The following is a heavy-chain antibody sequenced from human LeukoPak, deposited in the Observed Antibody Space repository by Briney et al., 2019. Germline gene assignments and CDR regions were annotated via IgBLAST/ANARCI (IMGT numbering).Heavy chain of an antibody. V-gene: IGHV4-34*01. Sequence: SETLSLTCAVYGGSFSGYYWSWIRQPPGKGLEWIGEINHSGSTNYNPSLKSRVTISVDTSKNQFSLKLSSVTAADTAVYYCARARRRKYYYDSSGYSPFDYWGQGTLVTVSS. CDR2: INHSGST. CDR1: GGSFSGYY. CDR3: ARARRRKYYYDSSGYSPFDY. J-gene: IGHJ4*02. D-gene: IGHD3-22*01.